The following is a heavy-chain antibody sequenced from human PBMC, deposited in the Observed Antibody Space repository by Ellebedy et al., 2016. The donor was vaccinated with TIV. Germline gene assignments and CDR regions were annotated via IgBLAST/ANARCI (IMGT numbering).Heavy chain of an antibody. V-gene: IGHV3-20*04. CDR2: INWSVDSI. Sequence: GESLKISCAASGFSITDYGVSWVRRAPGRGLEWVSGINWSVDSIGYGDSVKGRFTISIDIATNSVSLQMMNLRVEDSALYFCGRDPSGSYDSLDLWGQGTLVSVSS. D-gene: IGHD1-26*01. CDR3: GRDPSGSYDSLDL. J-gene: IGHJ5*02. CDR1: GFSITDYG.